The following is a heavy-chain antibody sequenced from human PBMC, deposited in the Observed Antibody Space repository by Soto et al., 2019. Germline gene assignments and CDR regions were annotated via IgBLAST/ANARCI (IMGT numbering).Heavy chain of an antibody. CDR1: GFTFSRYS. CDR3: ARDTVIDY. D-gene: IGHD4-17*01. CDR2: ISSSISTT. J-gene: IGHJ4*02. Sequence: GGSLRLSCAASGFTFSRYSMNWVRQAPGKGLEWVSYISSSISTTYYADSVKGRFTISRDNAKNSLYLQMSSLRDEDTAVYYCARDTVIDYWGQGTLVTVSS. V-gene: IGHV3-48*02.